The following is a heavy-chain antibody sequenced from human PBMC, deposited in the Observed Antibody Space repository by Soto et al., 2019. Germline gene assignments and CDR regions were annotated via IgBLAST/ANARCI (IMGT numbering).Heavy chain of an antibody. CDR3: ARWLQFGSYYGMDV. J-gene: IGHJ6*02. Sequence: LSLTCTVSGGSLSSGGYYWTWIRQHPGKGLEWFGYIYYSGSTSYNPSLKSRVTISVDTSKNQFSLKLSSVTAADTAVYYCARWLQFGSYYGMDVWGQGTTVTVSS. CDR1: GGSLSSGGYY. CDR2: IYYSGST. D-gene: IGHD5-12*01. V-gene: IGHV4-31*03.